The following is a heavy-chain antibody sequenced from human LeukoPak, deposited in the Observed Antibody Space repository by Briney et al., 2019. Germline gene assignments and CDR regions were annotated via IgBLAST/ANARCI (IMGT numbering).Heavy chain of an antibody. D-gene: IGHD1-26*01. V-gene: IGHV3-7*03. CDR2: IKQDGSEK. Sequence: GGSLRLSCVASGFNYNTYWMSWVRQAPGKGLEWVANIKQDGSEKNYVDSVKGRFTISRDNAKNSLYLQMNSLRAEDTAIYYCTRDYRGTFDYWGQGTLVTVSS. CDR1: GFNYNTYW. J-gene: IGHJ4*02. CDR3: TRDYRGTFDY.